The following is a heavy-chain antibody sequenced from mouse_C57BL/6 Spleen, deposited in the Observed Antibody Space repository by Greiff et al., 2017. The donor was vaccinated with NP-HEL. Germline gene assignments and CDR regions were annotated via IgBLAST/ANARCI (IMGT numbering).Heavy chain of an antibody. CDR2: ISDGGSYT. J-gene: IGHJ4*01. V-gene: IGHV5-4*01. D-gene: IGHD2-13*01. CDR3: ARERTTYAMDY. CDR1: GFTFSSYA. Sequence: EVNLVESGGGLVKPGGSLKLSCAASGFTFSSYAMSWVRQTPEKRLEWVATISDGGSYTYYPDNVKGRFTISRDNAKNNLYLQMSHLKSEDTAMYYCARERTTYAMDYWGQGTSVTVSS.